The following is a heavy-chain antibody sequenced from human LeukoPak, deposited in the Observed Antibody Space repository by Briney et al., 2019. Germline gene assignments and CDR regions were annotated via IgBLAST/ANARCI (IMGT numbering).Heavy chain of an antibody. CDR1: GGSISSYY. J-gene: IGHJ4*02. CDR2: INYSGST. V-gene: IGHV4-59*01. Sequence: SETLSLTCTVSGGSISSYYWSWIRQPPGKGLEWIGYINYSGSTNHNPSLKSRVTISVDTSKNQFSLNLSSVTAADTAVYYCARVGPAAESYPDYWGQGTLVTVSS. CDR3: ARVGPAAESYPDY. D-gene: IGHD2-2*01.